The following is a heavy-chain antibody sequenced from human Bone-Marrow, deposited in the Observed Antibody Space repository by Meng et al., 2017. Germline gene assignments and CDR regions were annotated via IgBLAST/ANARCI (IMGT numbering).Heavy chain of an antibody. V-gene: IGHV3-23*01. CDR3: VKMFVTVAGYFQY. J-gene: IGHJ4*02. CDR1: GFSFSDYG. Sequence: GESLKISCAASGFSFSDYGMSWVRQVPGKGLEWVSTISASLVNIYYADSVKGRFTISRDSSRNTLFLQMNGLRAEDTAVYYCVKMFVTVAGYFQYWGQGALVTVSS. D-gene: IGHD3-9*01. CDR2: ISASLVNI.